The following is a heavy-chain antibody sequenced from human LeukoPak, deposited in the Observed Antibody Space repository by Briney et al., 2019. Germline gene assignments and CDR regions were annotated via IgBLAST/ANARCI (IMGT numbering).Heavy chain of an antibody. D-gene: IGHD3-22*01. Sequence: ASVKVSCKASGYTFTSYGISWVRQAPGQGLEWMGWISAYNGNTNYAQKLQGRVTMTTDTSTSTAYMELRSLKSDDTAVYYCARDSYPYYYDSSGYYYVAWGQGTLVTVSS. CDR1: GYTFTSYG. CDR2: ISAYNGNT. V-gene: IGHV1-18*01. CDR3: ARDSYPYYYDSSGYYYVA. J-gene: IGHJ4*02.